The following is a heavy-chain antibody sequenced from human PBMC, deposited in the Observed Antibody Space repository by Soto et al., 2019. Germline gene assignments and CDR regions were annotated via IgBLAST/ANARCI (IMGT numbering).Heavy chain of an antibody. CDR1: GGSISSCDYY. V-gene: IGHV4-30-4*01. Sequence: PSETLSLTCTVSGGSISSCDYYWSWIRQPPGKGLEWIGYIYYSGSTYYNPSLKSRVTISVDTSKNQFSLKLSSVTAADTAVYYCARATVRCISTSCYDMVDYYYYGMDVWGQGTTVTVSS. CDR2: IYYSGST. CDR3: ARATVRCISTSCYDMVDYYYYGMDV. J-gene: IGHJ6*02. D-gene: IGHD2-2*01.